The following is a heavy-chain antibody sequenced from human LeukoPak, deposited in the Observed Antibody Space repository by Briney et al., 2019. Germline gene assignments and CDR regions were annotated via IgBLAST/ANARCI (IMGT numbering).Heavy chain of an antibody. J-gene: IGHJ6*02. V-gene: IGHV4-4*07. D-gene: IGHD3-16*01. Sequence: KSSETLSLTCTVSGGSISNYFWSWIRQPAGKGLEWIGRIYTSGSTNYNPSLESRVTMSIDTSMSQLSLNLTSVTAVDTVVYFCARDWGNVWGQGTTVTVSS. CDR2: IYTSGST. CDR3: ARDWGNV. CDR1: GGSISNYF.